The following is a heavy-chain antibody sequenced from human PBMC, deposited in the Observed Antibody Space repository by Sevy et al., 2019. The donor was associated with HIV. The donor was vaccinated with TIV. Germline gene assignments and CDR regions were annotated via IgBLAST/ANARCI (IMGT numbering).Heavy chain of an antibody. D-gene: IGHD3-10*01. V-gene: IGHV3-30*03. CDR1: GFTFSSHA. J-gene: IGHJ4*02. Sequence: GGSLRLSCAASGFTFSSHAMHWVRQAPDKGLEWVAIISYDGSQKYYADSIKDRFTISRDNSKNTLYLQMNSLRPEDTAICYCAREGMASGPRFRWFAELFYGFDFWGQGTLVPVSS. CDR2: ISYDGSQK. CDR3: AREGMASGPRFRWFAELFYGFDF.